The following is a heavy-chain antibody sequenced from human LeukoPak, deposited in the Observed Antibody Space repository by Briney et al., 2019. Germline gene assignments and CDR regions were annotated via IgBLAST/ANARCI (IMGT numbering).Heavy chain of an antibody. Sequence: SETLSLTCAVYGGSFSGYYWSWIRQPPGKGLEWLGEINHSGSTNYNPSLKSRVTISVDTSKNQFSLKLSSVTAADTAVYYCARRMYYYDSSGYYYLRPMGAFDIWGQGTMVTVSS. D-gene: IGHD3-22*01. CDR2: INHSGST. J-gene: IGHJ3*02. CDR3: ARRMYYYDSSGYYYLRPMGAFDI. CDR1: GGSFSGYY. V-gene: IGHV4-34*01.